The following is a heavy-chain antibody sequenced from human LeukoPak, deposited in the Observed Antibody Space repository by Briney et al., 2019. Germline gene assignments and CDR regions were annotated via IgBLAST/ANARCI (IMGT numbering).Heavy chain of an antibody. CDR3: ASLVEMATNGDAFDI. V-gene: IGHV1-2*02. CDR1: GYTFTDYY. J-gene: IGHJ3*02. D-gene: IGHD5-24*01. CDR2: INPKSRAT. Sequence: ASAKVSCKASGYTFTDYYMHWVRQAPGQGLEWMGWINPKSRATNYAQNFQGRVTLTRDTSISTAYMELRNLKSDDTAVYYCASLVEMATNGDAFDIWGQGTMVTVSS.